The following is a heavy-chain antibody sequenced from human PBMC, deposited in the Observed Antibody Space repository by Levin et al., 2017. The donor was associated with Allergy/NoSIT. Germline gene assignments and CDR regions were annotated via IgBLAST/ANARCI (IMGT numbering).Heavy chain of an antibody. J-gene: IGHJ6*02. Sequence: SETLSLTCGVSGGSFYSSYWSWIRQPPGKGLEWIGEINHSGTTKYNPSLKSRVTISVDTSENQISLRLSSVTAADTAVYYCAGAFATAGTDSIYFYYYGVDVWGQGTTVTVSS. CDR2: INHSGTT. CDR3: AGAFATAGTDSIYFYYYGVDV. V-gene: IGHV4-34*01. D-gene: IGHD6-13*01. CDR1: GGSFYSSY.